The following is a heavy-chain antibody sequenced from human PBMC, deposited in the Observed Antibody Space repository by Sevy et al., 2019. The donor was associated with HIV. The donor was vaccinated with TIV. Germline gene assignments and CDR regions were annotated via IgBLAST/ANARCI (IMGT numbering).Heavy chain of an antibody. CDR2: IKQDGSEK. V-gene: IGHV3-7*01. CDR1: GFTFSSYW. CDR3: AREGKYYYDSSGYYYRDAFDI. J-gene: IGHJ3*02. Sequence: GGSLRLSCAASGFTFSSYWMSWVRQAPGKGLEWVANIKQDGSEKYYVDSVKGRFTISRDNAKNSLYLQMNSLRAEDTAVYYGAREGKYYYDSSGYYYRDAFDIWGQGTMVTVSS. D-gene: IGHD3-22*01.